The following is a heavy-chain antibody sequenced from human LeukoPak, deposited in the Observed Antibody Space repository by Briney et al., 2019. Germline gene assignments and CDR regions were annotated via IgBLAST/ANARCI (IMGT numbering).Heavy chain of an antibody. D-gene: IGHD3-3*01. J-gene: IGHJ4*02. V-gene: IGHV5-51*01. CDR3: ARALGVELAYLDEPDPHFFDY. CDR2: IHPGDSDT. CDR1: GYDFTNYW. Sequence: ESLKISCKGSGYDFTNYWIAWVRQMPGKGPEWMGIIHPGDSDTIYNPSFRGQVTISVEKFSTTAYLQWRSLKASDSAIYFCARALGVELAYLDEPDPHFFDYWGQGTLVTVSS.